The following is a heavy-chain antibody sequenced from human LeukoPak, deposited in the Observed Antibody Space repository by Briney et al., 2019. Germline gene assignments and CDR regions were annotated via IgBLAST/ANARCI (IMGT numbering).Heavy chain of an antibody. V-gene: IGHV4-61*05. Sequence: SETLSLTCTVSGGSISSSGSYWGWIRQPPGRGLEWIGSLYYSGSTNYNPSLKSRVTISVDTSKNQFFLKLSSVTAADTAVYYCARRHVEYSSSSDPYYFDYWGQGTLVTVSS. J-gene: IGHJ4*02. CDR2: LYYSGST. CDR1: GGSISSSGSY. D-gene: IGHD6-6*01. CDR3: ARRHVEYSSSSDPYYFDY.